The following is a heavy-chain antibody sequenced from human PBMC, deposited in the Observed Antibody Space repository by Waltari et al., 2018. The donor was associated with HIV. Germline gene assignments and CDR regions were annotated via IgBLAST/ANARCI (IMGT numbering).Heavy chain of an antibody. J-gene: IGHJ4*02. D-gene: IGHD1-26*01. Sequence: QLVESGGDLVPPGGSLRLSCVVSGFSIGGYWMTWVRQAPGKGLEWVANIKPDSSEKHYVGSVKGRFTVSRDNARDSLFLHMDTLRVDDTAVYYCTRGGYWEPPDYWGQGTLVTVSS. CDR2: IKPDSSEK. V-gene: IGHV3-7*01. CDR3: TRGGYWEPPDY. CDR1: GFSIGGYW.